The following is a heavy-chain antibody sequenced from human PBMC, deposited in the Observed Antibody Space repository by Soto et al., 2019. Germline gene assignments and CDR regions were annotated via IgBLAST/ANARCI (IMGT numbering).Heavy chain of an antibody. CDR1: GGTCIYYA. CDR3: AKIRMVTAMFQMDV. Sequence: AGGSLRLSWAASGGTCIYYAMHWVRQDPGQGLEWVAAISFDGSNTYYADSLTGRFTISRDPSKNTLYLDMNSLRPEDTAVYYCAKIRMVTAMFQMDVWGQGTTVNVSS. D-gene: IGHD2-21*02. J-gene: IGHJ6*02. CDR2: ISFDGSNT. V-gene: IGHV3-30*18.